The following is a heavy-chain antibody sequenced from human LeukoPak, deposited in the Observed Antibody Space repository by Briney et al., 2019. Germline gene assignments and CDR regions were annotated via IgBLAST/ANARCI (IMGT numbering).Heavy chain of an antibody. CDR3: VRSAFLTTEFYFDY. CDR1: GFTFSRYW. J-gene: IGHJ4*01. D-gene: IGHD4-11*01. Sequence: GGSLRLSCAASGFTFSRYWMHWVRQAPGKGLVWVSRINTDGRTITYADSVKGRFTISRDNAKNTLYLQMNSLRAEDTVVYYCVRSAFLTTEFYFDYWGHGTLVNVSS. CDR2: INTDGRTI. V-gene: IGHV3-74*01.